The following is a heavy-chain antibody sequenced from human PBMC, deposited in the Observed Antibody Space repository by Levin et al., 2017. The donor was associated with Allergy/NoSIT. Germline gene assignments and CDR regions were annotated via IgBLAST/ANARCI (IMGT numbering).Heavy chain of an antibody. CDR1: GFTFSSYA. CDR2: ISYDGSNK. CDR3: ASFSEETTVTTNLFAP. V-gene: IGHV3-30-3*01. Sequence: GGSLRLSCAASGFTFSSYAMHWVRQAPGKGLEWVAVISYDGSNKYYADSVKGRFTISRDNSKNTLYLQMNSLRAEDTAVYYWASFSEETTVTTNLFAPWGQGTLVTVSS. D-gene: IGHD4-17*01. J-gene: IGHJ5*02.